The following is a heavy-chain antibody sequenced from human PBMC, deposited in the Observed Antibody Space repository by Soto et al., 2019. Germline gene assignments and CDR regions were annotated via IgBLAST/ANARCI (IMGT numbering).Heavy chain of an antibody. V-gene: IGHV2-5*02. CDR3: AHYVRCQGCANGPCYYMDV. Sequence: QITLKESGPTLVKPTQTLTLTCTFSGFSLTTNGVGVGWIRQSPGKALEWLAIVYWDDTKRYNPSLKSSLTITRDTSKNQVVLTMTDMDPVDTGTYFCAHYVRCQGCANGPCYYMDVWGKGTAVTVSP. D-gene: IGHD2-8*01. J-gene: IGHJ6*04. CDR2: VYWDDTK. CDR1: GFSLTTNGVG.